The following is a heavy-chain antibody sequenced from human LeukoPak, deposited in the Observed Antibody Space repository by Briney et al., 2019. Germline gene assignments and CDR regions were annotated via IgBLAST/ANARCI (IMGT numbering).Heavy chain of an antibody. Sequence: GRSLRLSCAASGFTFSSYGMHWVRQAPGKGLEWVAVIWYDGSNKYYADSVKGRFTISRDNSKNTLYLQMNSPRAEDTAVYYCARDLAVAGTSEYFQHWGQGTLVTVSS. CDR2: IWYDGSNK. CDR1: GFTFSSYG. CDR3: ARDLAVAGTSEYFQH. D-gene: IGHD6-19*01. J-gene: IGHJ1*01. V-gene: IGHV3-33*01.